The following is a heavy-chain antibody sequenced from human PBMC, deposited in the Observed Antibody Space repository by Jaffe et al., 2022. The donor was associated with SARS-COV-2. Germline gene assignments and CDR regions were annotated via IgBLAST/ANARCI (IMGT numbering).Heavy chain of an antibody. J-gene: IGHJ4*02. CDR2: INHSGST. V-gene: IGHV4-34*01. CDR1: GGSFSGYY. CDR3: ARAPTKMYYFDY. D-gene: IGHD2-8*01. Sequence: QVQLQQWGAGLLKPSETLSLTCAVYGGSFSGYYWSWIRQPPGKGLEWIGEINHSGSTNYNPSLKSRVTISVDTSKNQFSLKLSSVTAADTAVYYCARAPTKMYYFDYWGQGTLVTVSS.